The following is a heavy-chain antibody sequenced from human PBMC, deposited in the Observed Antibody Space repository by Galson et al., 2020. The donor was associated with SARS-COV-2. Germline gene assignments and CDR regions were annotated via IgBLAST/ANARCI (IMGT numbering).Heavy chain of an antibody. Sequence: GESLKISCAASGFTFSSYAMHWVRQAPGKGLEWVAVISYDGSNKYYADSVKGRFTISRDNSKNTLYLQMNSLRAEDTAVYYCARGRGYRLIDYWGQGTLVTVSS. D-gene: IGHD5-18*01. CDR2: ISYDGSNK. CDR1: GFTFSSYA. V-gene: IGHV3-30*04. CDR3: ARGRGYRLIDY. J-gene: IGHJ4*02.